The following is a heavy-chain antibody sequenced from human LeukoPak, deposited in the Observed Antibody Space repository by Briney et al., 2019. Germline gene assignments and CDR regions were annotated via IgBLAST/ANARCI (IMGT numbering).Heavy chain of an antibody. CDR3: ATEHYGTGDFDY. V-gene: IGHV1-8*02. CDR2: MNPNSGNT. Sequence: ASVKVSCKASGYTFTSYGISWVRQAPGQGLEWMGWMNPNSGNTGYAQKFQGRVTMTRNTSISTAYMELSSLRSEDTAVYYCATEHYGTGDFDYWGQGTLVTVSS. CDR1: GYTFTSYG. D-gene: IGHD2-8*02. J-gene: IGHJ4*02.